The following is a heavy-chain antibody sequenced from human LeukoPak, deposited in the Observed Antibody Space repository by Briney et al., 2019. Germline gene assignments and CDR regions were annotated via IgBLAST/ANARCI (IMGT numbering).Heavy chain of an antibody. Sequence: ASVKVSCKASGYTFTSYDIDWVRHATGQGLEWMGWMNPNSGNTGYAQKFQGRVTMTRNTSISTAYMELSSLRSEDTAVYYCARGQGSSSWFDYWGQGILVSVSS. V-gene: IGHV1-8*01. CDR2: MNPNSGNT. J-gene: IGHJ4*02. CDR3: ARGQGSSSWFDY. D-gene: IGHD6-6*01. CDR1: GYTFTSYD.